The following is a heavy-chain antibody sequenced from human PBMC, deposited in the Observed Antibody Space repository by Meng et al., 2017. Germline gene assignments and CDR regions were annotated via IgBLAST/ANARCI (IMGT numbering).Heavy chain of an antibody. CDR1: GYTFTSYD. Sequence: QVQVGQAGAEVKKPGASVKGSCKASGYTFTSYDINWVRQATGQGLEWMGWMNPNSGNTGYAQKFQGRVTMTRNTSISTAYMELSSLRSEDTAVYYCARGSSSWITNWFDPWGQETLVTVSS. V-gene: IGHV1-8*01. J-gene: IGHJ5*02. CDR3: ARGSSSWITNWFDP. D-gene: IGHD6-13*01. CDR2: MNPNSGNT.